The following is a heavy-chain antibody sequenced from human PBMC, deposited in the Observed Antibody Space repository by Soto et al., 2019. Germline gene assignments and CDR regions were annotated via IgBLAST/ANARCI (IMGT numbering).Heavy chain of an antibody. V-gene: IGHV3-30*18. Sequence: GGSLRLSCSASGFTISTYGMHWVRQAPGKGLEWVAVISYDGSNKYYAYSVKGRFTISRDNSKNTLYLQMNSLRAEDTAVYYCAKDLLWFGEFPEGMDVWGKGTTVTVSS. D-gene: IGHD3-10*01. J-gene: IGHJ6*04. CDR2: ISYDGSNK. CDR1: GFTISTYG. CDR3: AKDLLWFGEFPEGMDV.